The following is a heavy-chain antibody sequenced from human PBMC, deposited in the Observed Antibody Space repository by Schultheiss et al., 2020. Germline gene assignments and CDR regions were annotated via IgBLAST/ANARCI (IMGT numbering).Heavy chain of an antibody. CDR3: ASIPQSFDY. J-gene: IGHJ4*02. D-gene: IGHD6-19*01. V-gene: IGHV3-48*04. CDR1: GFTFSSYS. CDR2: ISFSGSSK. Sequence: GGSLRLSCAASGFTFSSYSMNWVRQAPGKGLEWVSYISFSGSSKYYADSVKGRFTISRDNAKNSLYLQMNSLRAEDTAVYYCASIPQSFDYWGQGTLVTVSS.